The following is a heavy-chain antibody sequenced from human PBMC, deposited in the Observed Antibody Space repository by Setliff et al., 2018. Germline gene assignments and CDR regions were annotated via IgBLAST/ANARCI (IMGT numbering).Heavy chain of an antibody. J-gene: IGHJ3*01. CDR1: GFTLNTYG. D-gene: IGHD3-10*01. Sequence: GSLRLSCAASGFTLNTYGISWVRQAPGKGLEWVTFIRSDGNKKYFGDSVKGRFSISRDNSKNTVYLQMNSLKIEDTAVYFCAKEQEITLVPGIIPDAFDLWGQGTMVTVSS. V-gene: IGHV3-30*02. CDR2: IRSDGNKK. CDR3: AKEQEITLVPGIIPDAFDL.